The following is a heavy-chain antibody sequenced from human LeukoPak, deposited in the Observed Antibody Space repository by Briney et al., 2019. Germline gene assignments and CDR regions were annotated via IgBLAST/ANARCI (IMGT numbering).Heavy chain of an antibody. CDR3: AKDDNYIRFSS. Sequence: QPGGSLRLSCAASGFTFSSYGMSWVRQAPGKGLEWVSAITATSSSTHDADSVQGRFTISRDNSKNTLYLQMNSLRPEDTAIYYCAKDDNYIRFSSWGQGTLVTVSS. J-gene: IGHJ5*02. V-gene: IGHV3-23*01. CDR2: ITATSSST. CDR1: GFTFSSYG. D-gene: IGHD3-16*01.